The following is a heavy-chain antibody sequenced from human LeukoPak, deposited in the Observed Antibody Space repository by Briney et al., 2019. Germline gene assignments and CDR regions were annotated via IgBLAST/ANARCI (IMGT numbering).Heavy chain of an antibody. CDR1: GFSVSSNY. Sequence: GGSLRLSCAASGFSVSSNYITWVRQAPGKGLEWVSVIYSDGSTKYADSVKARFTISRDNSKNTVYLQINRLRVEDTALYYCARATLDNWGQGTLVTVSS. CDR2: IYSDGST. V-gene: IGHV3-53*01. CDR3: ARATLDN. J-gene: IGHJ4*02.